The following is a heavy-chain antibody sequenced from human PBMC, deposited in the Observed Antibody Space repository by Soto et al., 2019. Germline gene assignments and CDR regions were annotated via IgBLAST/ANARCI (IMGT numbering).Heavy chain of an antibody. Sequence: QVQLQESGPGLVKPSETLSLACTVSGGSIGTYYWSWIRQPPGKGLEWIGYIYYSGSTNYNPSLKSRVTISVDTSKNQFSLKLSSVTAADTAVYYCARLAITFGGVIVNTEFDYWGQGTLVTVSS. CDR1: GGSIGTYY. J-gene: IGHJ4*02. V-gene: IGHV4-59*08. CDR3: ARLAITFGGVIVNTEFDY. D-gene: IGHD3-16*02. CDR2: IYYSGST.